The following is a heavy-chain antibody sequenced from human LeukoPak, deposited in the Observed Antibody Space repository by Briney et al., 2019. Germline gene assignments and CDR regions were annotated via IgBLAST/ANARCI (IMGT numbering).Heavy chain of an antibody. J-gene: IGHJ3*02. D-gene: IGHD2-15*01. Sequence: GGSLRLSCAASGFTFSSYDMHWVRQATGKGLEWVSAIGTAGDTYYPGSVKGRFTISRENAKNSLYLQMNSLRAGDTAVYYCARRRVVVVVAATVRIEGAFDIWGQGTMVTVSS. CDR1: GFTFSSYD. CDR3: ARRRVVVVVAATVRIEGAFDI. V-gene: IGHV3-13*01. CDR2: IGTAGDT.